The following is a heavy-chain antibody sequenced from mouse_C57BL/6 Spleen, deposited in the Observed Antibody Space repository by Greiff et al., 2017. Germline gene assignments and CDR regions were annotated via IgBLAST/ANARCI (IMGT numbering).Heavy chain of an antibody. D-gene: IGHD1-3*01. CDR1: GYSFTDYN. V-gene: IGHV1-39*01. CDR2: INPNYGTT. Sequence: VQLQQSGPELVKPGASVKISCKASGYSFTDYNMNWVKQSNGKSLEWIGVINPNYGTTSYNQKFKGKATLTVDQSSSTAYMKLNSLTSEDSAVYYCARGDGEGIYYYAMDYWGQGTSVTVSS. CDR3: ARGDGEGIYYYAMDY. J-gene: IGHJ4*01.